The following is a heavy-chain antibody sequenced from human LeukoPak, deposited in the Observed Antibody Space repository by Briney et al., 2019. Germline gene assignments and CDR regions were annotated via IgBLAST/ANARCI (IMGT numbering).Heavy chain of an antibody. CDR2: ISYDGSNK. CDR1: GFTFSSYG. V-gene: IGHV3-30*18. CDR3: AKRSCSSTTCHNDY. Sequence: GGPLRLSCAASGFTFSSYGMHWVRQAPGKELEWVAVISYDGSNKYYADSVKGRFTISRDNSKNTLFLQMNSLRAEDTAVYYCAKRSCSSTTCHNDYWGQGTVVTVSS. D-gene: IGHD2-2*02. J-gene: IGHJ4*02.